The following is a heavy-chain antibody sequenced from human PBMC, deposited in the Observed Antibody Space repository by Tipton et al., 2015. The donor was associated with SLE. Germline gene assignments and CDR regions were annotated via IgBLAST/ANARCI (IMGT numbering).Heavy chain of an antibody. D-gene: IGHD3-3*02. J-gene: IGHJ3*02. CDR2: ISYDGSNK. CDR3: ARDLEGDEISSVLERVFDI. Sequence: SLRLSCAASGFTFSSYAMHWVRQAPGKGLEWVAVISYDGSNKYYADSVKGRFTISRDNSKNTLYLQMNNLRAEDTAVYYCARDLEGDEISSVLERVFDIWGQGTMVTVSS. CDR1: GFTFSSYA. V-gene: IGHV3-30-3*01.